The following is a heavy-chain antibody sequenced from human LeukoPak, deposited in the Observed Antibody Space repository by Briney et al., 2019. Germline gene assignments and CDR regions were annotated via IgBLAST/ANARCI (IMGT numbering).Heavy chain of an antibody. CDR1: GFTFSSYA. J-gene: IGHJ3*02. D-gene: IGHD3-22*01. Sequence: GGSLRLSCAASGFTFSSYAMSWVRQAPGKGLEWVSAISGSGGSTYYADSVKGRFTISRDNAKNSLYLQMNSLRAEDTAVYYCASSLVEIVVVTDAFDIWGQGTMVTVSS. CDR3: ASSLVEIVVVTDAFDI. CDR2: ISGSGGST. V-gene: IGHV3-23*01.